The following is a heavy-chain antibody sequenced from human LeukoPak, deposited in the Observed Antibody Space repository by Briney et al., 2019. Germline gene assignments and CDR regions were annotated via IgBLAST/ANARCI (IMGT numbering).Heavy chain of an antibody. Sequence: ASVKVSCKASGYTFTSYGISWVRQAPRQGLEWMGWISAYNGNTNYAQKLQGRVTMTTDTSTSTAYMELRSLRSDDTAVYYCAGSPSEGWIDPWGQGTLVTVSS. J-gene: IGHJ5*02. V-gene: IGHV1-18*01. CDR2: ISAYNGNT. CDR1: GYTFTSYG. CDR3: AGSPSEGWIDP. D-gene: IGHD1-26*01.